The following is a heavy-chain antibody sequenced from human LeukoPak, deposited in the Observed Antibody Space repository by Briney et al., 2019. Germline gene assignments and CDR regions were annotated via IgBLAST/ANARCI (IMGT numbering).Heavy chain of an antibody. J-gene: IGHJ6*03. Sequence: PGGSLRLSCAASGFTFSSYAMSWVRQAPGKGLEWVSGISGGDGNTYYADSVKGRFTISRDNSKNTLYLQMNSLRAEDTAVYYCAKGSAHYWSGYQYDYYYYMDVWGKGTTVTVSS. D-gene: IGHD3-3*02. V-gene: IGHV3-23*01. CDR3: AKGSAHYWSGYQYDYYYYMDV. CDR2: ISGGDGNT. CDR1: GFTFSSYA.